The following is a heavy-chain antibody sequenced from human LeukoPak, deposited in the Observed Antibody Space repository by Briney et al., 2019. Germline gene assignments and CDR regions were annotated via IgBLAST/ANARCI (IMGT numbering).Heavy chain of an antibody. J-gene: IGHJ5*02. D-gene: IGHD5-24*01. CDR3: ARDHKLQLKSPYNWFDP. Sequence: ASVKVSCKASGYTFTSYAMNWVRQAPGQGLEWMGWINTNTGNPTYAQGFTGRFVSSLDTSVSTAYLQISSLKAEDTAVYYCARDHKLQLKSPYNWFDPWGQGTLVTVSS. V-gene: IGHV7-4-1*02. CDR1: GYTFTSYA. CDR2: INTNTGNP.